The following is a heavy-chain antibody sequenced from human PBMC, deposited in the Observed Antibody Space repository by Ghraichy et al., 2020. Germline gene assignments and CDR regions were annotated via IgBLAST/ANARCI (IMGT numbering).Heavy chain of an antibody. CDR2: IKGDGTDI. V-gene: IGHV3-74*01. Sequence: LSLTCAASGFSFRNYWMHWVRQAPGKGPVWVSHIKGDGTDITYGDSVKGRFTISRDNVKNTLYLQMNDLRAEDTAIYYCARYMPLEDYWGQGTLVTVSS. D-gene: IGHD1-1*01. CDR3: ARYMPLEDY. CDR1: GFSFRNYW. J-gene: IGHJ4*02.